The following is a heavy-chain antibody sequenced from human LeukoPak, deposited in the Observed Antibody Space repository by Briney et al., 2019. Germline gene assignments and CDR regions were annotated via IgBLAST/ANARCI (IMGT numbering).Heavy chain of an antibody. CDR1: GLTVSSNY. D-gene: IGHD3-10*01. CDR3: ARDLYYYGSGSDNFLYY. V-gene: IGHV3-53*01. CDR2: VNSGGST. Sequence: HGRSLRLSCAASGLTVSSNYVNWARQAPGQGLEWVSVVNSGGSTHHADSVKGRFTISRDNSKNTLYLQMNSLRAEDTAVYYCARDLYYYGSGSDNFLYYWGQGTLVTVSS. J-gene: IGHJ4*02.